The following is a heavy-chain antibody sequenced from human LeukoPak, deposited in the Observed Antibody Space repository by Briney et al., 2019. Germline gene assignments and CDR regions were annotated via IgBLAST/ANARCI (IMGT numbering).Heavy chain of an antibody. D-gene: IGHD3-22*01. CDR3: ARDRGTMRVVENWFDP. CDR1: GFSFSSYA. Sequence: GGSLRLSCAASGFSFSSYAMHWVRQAPGKGLEWVAVIWYDGSNKYYADSVKGRFTISRDNSKNTLYLQMNSLRAEDTAVYYCARDRGTMRVVENWFDPWGQGTLVTVSS. CDR2: IWYDGSNK. J-gene: IGHJ5*02. V-gene: IGHV3-33*01.